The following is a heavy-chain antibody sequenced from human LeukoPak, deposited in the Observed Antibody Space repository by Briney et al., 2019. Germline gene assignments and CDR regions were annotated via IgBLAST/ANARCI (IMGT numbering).Heavy chain of an antibody. CDR1: GGSISSSSYY. D-gene: IGHD4-17*01. J-gene: IGHJ4*02. CDR3: ARGEDGTGDYRPTYFDS. CDR2: IYYGGGT. V-gene: IGHV4-39*07. Sequence: KPSETLSLTCTVSGGSISSSSYYWGWIRQPPGKGLEWIGSIYYGGGTYYNSSLKSRATISVDTSKKQFSLNLTSVTAADTAVYYCARGEDGTGDYRPTYFDSWGQGTLVTVSS.